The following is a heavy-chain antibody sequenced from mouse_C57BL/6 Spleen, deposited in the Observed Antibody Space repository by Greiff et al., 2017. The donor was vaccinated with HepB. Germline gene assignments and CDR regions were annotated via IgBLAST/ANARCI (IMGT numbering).Heavy chain of an antibody. D-gene: IGHD2-5*01. CDR2: IDPETGGT. Sequence: QVQLQQSGAELVRPGASVTLSCKASGYTFTDYEMHWVKQTPVHGLEWIGAIDPETGGTAYNQKFKGKAILTADKSSSTAYMELRSLTSEDSAVYYCTRDYSNYVAYWGQGTLVTVSA. V-gene: IGHV1-15*01. CDR1: GYTFTDYE. J-gene: IGHJ3*01. CDR3: TRDYSNYVAY.